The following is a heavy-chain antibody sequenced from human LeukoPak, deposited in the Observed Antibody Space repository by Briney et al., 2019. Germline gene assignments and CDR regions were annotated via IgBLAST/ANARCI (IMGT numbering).Heavy chain of an antibody. J-gene: IGHJ4*02. CDR1: GFTFDGYA. V-gene: IGHV3-43*02. D-gene: IGHD4-17*01. CDR3: AKDSPYGDYEWYFDY. Sequence: GGSLRLSCAASGFTFDGYAMHWVRQAPGKGLEWVSLISGDGGSTNYADSVKGRFTISRDNSKNSLYLQMNSLRTEDTALYYCAKDSPYGDYEWYFDYWGQGTLVTVSS. CDR2: ISGDGGST.